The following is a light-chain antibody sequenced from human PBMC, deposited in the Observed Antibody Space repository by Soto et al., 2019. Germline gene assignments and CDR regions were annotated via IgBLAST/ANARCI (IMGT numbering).Light chain of an antibody. J-gene: IGKJ2*01. Sequence: EIVLTQSPGTLSLSPGERATLSCRASQSVNGKYLTWYQQKPGQAPRLLIYGASSRATGIPDRFSGSGSVTDFTLTISRLEPEDFAVYYCQQYGSAFRYTFGQGTKLEIK. V-gene: IGKV3-20*01. CDR3: QQYGSAFRYT. CDR2: GAS. CDR1: QSVNGKY.